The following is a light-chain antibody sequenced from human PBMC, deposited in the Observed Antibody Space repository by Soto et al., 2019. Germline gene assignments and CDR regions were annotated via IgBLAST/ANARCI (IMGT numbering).Light chain of an antibody. CDR1: QSVSSRS. V-gene: IGKV3-20*01. Sequence: EIVLTQSPGTLSLSPGERATHSCRASQSVSSRSLAWYQQKPGQAPRLIIYGASSRATGIPDRFSGSGSGTDFTLTISRLEAEDFAVYYCQQYGSSPLTFGGGTKVEIK. CDR3: QQYGSSPLT. J-gene: IGKJ4*01. CDR2: GAS.